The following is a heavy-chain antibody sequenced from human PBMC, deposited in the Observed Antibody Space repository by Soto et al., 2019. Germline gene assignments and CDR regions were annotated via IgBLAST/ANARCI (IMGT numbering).Heavy chain of an antibody. CDR2: ISWDGGST. V-gene: IGHV3-43D*04. CDR3: ARGADGTYGGAYGMDV. CDR1: GFTFDDYA. Sequence: TGGSLRLSCAASGFTFDDYAMHWVRQAPGKGLEWVSLISWDGGSTYYADSVKGRFTISRDNSKNSLFLQMGSLRADDTAVYYCARGADGTYGGAYGMDVWGQGTTVTAP. D-gene: IGHD4-17*01. J-gene: IGHJ6*02.